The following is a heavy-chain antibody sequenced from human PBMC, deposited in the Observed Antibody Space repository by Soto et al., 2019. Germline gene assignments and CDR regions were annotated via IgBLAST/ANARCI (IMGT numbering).Heavy chain of an antibody. D-gene: IGHD1-1*01. J-gene: IGHJ5*02. CDR2: IYATGTT. CDR1: GASISGYY. CDR3: VRDGTKTLRDWFDP. Sequence: SETLSLTCTVSGASISGYYLSWIRKSAGKGLEWIGRIYATGTTDYNPSLKSRVMMSVDTSKKQFSLRLRSVTAADTAVYYCVRDGTKTLRDWFDPWGQGISVTVSS. V-gene: IGHV4-4*07.